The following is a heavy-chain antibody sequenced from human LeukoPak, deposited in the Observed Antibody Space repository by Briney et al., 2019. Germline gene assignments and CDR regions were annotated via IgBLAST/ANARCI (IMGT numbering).Heavy chain of an antibody. CDR3: AKGLPYESRAYYDRLFDE. CDR1: GYTLNRYD. V-gene: IGHV1-18*01. CDR2: ISPYNGKT. J-gene: IGHJ4*02. D-gene: IGHD3-22*01. Sequence: APVKVSCKASGYTLNRYDINWVRQAPGQGLEWMGWISPYNGKTHYAQKIQGRVTMTTDTSTSTAYMELRSLRSDDTAVYYCAKGLPYESRAYYDRLFDEWGQGTLVTVSS.